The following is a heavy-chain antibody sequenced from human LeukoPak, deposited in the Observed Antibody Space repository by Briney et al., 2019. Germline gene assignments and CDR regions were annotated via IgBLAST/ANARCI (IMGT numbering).Heavy chain of an antibody. V-gene: IGHV4-34*01. CDR1: GGSFSGYY. CDR3: ARDRWKGLFDY. J-gene: IGHJ4*02. CDR2: INHSGST. D-gene: IGHD4-23*01. Sequence: SETLSLTCAVYGGSFSGYYWSWIRQPPGKGLEWIGEINHSGSTNYNPSLKSRVTISVDTSKNQFSLKLSSVTAADTAVYYCARDRWKGLFDYWGQGTLVTVSS.